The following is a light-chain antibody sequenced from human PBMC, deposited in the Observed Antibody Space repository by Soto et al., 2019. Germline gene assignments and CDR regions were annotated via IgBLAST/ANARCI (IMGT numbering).Light chain of an antibody. CDR3: MQATQPYT. CDR2: MIS. J-gene: IGKJ2*01. Sequence: DFVMTQTPLSSPVTPGQPASISCRSSQSLVHSDGNSYLSWLHQRPGQPPRLLIYMISNRFSGIPDRFSGSRAGKDLTLKISRVEPDDVGVYYCMQATQPYTFGQGPKLEIK. CDR1: QSLVHSDGNSY. V-gene: IGKV2-24*01.